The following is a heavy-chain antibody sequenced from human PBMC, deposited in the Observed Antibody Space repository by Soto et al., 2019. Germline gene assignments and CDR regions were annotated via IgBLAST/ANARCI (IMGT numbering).Heavy chain of an antibody. CDR3: ARGQGWLDP. J-gene: IGHJ5*02. CDR2: IEDNGSEK. V-gene: IGHV3-7*01. Sequence: QLVESGGGLVQPAGSLRLTCAGSGFAFSGYWMSWVRQAPWKGLERVASIEDNGSEKYYVDSVKGRFTISRDNAKNSLFLQMNSLGAEDTAVYYCARGQGWLDPWGQGTLVTVSS. CDR1: GFAFSGYW.